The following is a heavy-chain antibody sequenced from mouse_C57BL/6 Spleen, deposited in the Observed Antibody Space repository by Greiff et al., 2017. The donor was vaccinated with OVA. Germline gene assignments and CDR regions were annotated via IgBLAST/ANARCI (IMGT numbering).Heavy chain of an antibody. Sequence: EVQLQQSGAELVRPGASVKLSCTASGFNIKDDYMHWVKQRPEQGLEWIGWIDPENGDTEYASKFQGKATITADTSSNTAYLQLSSLTSEDTAVYYCTRGTTVVDFDYWGQGTTLTVSS. CDR3: TRGTTVVDFDY. V-gene: IGHV14-4*01. D-gene: IGHD1-1*01. J-gene: IGHJ2*01. CDR2: IDPENGDT. CDR1: GFNIKDDY.